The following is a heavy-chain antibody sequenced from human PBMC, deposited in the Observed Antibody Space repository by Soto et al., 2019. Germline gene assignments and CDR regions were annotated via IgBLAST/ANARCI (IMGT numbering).Heavy chain of an antibody. CDR1: GGAISSSKW. CDR2: IYQSGST. V-gene: IGHV4-4*02. D-gene: IGHD6-13*01. CDR3: ARASATIAAAAIFDY. J-gene: IGHJ4*02. Sequence: QVQLQESGPGLVKPSGTLSLTCAVSGGAISSSKWWSWVRQPPGKGLEWIGEIYQSGSTNYKPSLECRVRMSVDKSRNQFSLKLTSVSAADTAVYYCARASATIAAAAIFDYWGQGTLVTVSS.